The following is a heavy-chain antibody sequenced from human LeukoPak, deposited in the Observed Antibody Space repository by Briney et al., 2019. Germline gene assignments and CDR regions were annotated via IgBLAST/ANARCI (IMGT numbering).Heavy chain of an antibody. CDR2: ISGSAATT. CDR1: GFTFSSYA. V-gene: IGHV3-23*01. J-gene: IGHJ6*03. D-gene: IGHD2-21*01. CDR3: AKAASRYYYYMDV. Sequence: SGGSLRLSCAASGFTFSSYAMSWVRQAPGKGLEWVSTISGSAATTYYADSVKGRFTISRDNSRNTLYLQMNSLRAEDTAVYFCAKAASRYYYYMDVWGKGTTVTVSS.